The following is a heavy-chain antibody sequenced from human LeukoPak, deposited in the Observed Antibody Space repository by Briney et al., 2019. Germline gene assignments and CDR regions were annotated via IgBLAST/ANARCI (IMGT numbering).Heavy chain of an antibody. CDR1: GGPVSTTSSY. V-gene: IGHV4-39*01. J-gene: IGHJ4*02. Sequence: PSETLSLTCTVSGGPVSTTSSYWVWVRQPPGKGLEWVGSIYYGGSTHYHPSLNSRLNVSVDTSKKQFSLKLTSVTAADTAVYYCARRGLVVVPLWGQGILVTVSS. CDR2: IYYGGST. D-gene: IGHD2-21*01. CDR3: ARRGLVVVPL.